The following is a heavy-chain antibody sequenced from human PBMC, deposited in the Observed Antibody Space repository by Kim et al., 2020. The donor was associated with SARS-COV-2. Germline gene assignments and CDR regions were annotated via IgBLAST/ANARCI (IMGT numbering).Heavy chain of an antibody. CDR1: GFTFSSYD. Sequence: GGSLRLSCAASGFTFSSYDMHWVRQATGKGLEWVSAIGTAGDTYYPGSVKGRFTISRENAKNSLYLQMNSLRAGDTAVYYCARGTGGSYGLDAFDIWGQGTMVTVSS. CDR2: IGTAGDT. CDR3: ARGTGGSYGLDAFDI. V-gene: IGHV3-13*01. J-gene: IGHJ3*02. D-gene: IGHD1-26*01.